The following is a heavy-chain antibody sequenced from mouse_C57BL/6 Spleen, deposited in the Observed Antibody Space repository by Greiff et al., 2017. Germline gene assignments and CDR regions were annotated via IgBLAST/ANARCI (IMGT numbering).Heavy chain of an antibody. Sequence: QVQLQQSGADLVKPGASVKMSCKASGYTFTSYWITWVKQRPGQGLEWIGDIYPGSGSTNYNEKFKSKATLTVDTSSSTAYMQLSSLTSEDSAVYYCARGNYYGSSYYAMDYWGQGTSVTVSS. V-gene: IGHV1-55*01. D-gene: IGHD1-1*01. J-gene: IGHJ4*01. CDR1: GYTFTSYW. CDR2: IYPGSGST. CDR3: ARGNYYGSSYYAMDY.